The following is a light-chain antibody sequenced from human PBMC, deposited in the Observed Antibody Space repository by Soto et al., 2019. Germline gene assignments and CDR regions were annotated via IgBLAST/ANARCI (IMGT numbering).Light chain of an antibody. CDR2: GAS. V-gene: IGKV3D-15*01. CDR3: QQFGTSPLT. CDR1: QSVGTN. Sequence: EVVMTQSPATLSMSPGERVTLSCRASQSVGTNLAWYQQKPGQSPRLLMYGASTGATGIPARFSGSGSGTEFTLTISSLQSEDYAVYYCQQFGTSPLTFGGGTKVEIK. J-gene: IGKJ4*01.